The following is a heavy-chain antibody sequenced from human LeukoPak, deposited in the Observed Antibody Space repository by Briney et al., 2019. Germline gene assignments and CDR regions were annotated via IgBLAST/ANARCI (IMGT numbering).Heavy chain of an antibody. CDR2: INPNSGGT. V-gene: IGHV1-2*02. Sequence: ASVKVSCKASGYTFTGYYMHWVRQAPGQGLGWMGWINPNSGGTNYAQKFQGRVTMTRDTSISTAYMELSRLRSDDTAVYYCARDVAAADYYFDYWGQGTLVTVSS. CDR3: ARDVAAADYYFDY. CDR1: GYTFTGYY. D-gene: IGHD6-13*01. J-gene: IGHJ4*02.